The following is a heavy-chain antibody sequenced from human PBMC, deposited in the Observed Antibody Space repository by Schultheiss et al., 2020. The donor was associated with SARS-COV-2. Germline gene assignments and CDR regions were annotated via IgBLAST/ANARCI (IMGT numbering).Heavy chain of an antibody. V-gene: IGHV4-61*10. CDR2: INHSGST. CDR1: GGSISSGSYY. J-gene: IGHJ5*02. CDR3: ARGQLRFLEWTKNNWFDP. D-gene: IGHD3-3*01. Sequence: GSLRLSCTVSGGSISSGSYYWSWIRQPAGKGLEWIGEINHSGSTNYNPSLKSRVTISVDTSKNQFSLKLSSVTAADTAVYYCARGQLRFLEWTKNNWFDPWGQGTLVTVSS.